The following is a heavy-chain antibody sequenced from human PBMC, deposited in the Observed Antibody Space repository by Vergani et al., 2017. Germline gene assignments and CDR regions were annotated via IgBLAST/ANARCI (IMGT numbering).Heavy chain of an antibody. J-gene: IGHJ6*03. CDR3: ARHSSSLSTRYYYYYMDV. CDR2: INHSGST. Sequence: QLHLQESGPGLVKPSETLSLTCAVYGGSFSGYYWSWIRQPPGKGLEWIGEINHSGSTYYNPSLKSRVTISVDTSKNQFSLKLSSVTAADTAVYYCARHSSSLSTRYYYYYMDVWGKGTTVTVSS. D-gene: IGHD6-6*01. V-gene: IGHV4-34*01. CDR1: GGSFSGYY.